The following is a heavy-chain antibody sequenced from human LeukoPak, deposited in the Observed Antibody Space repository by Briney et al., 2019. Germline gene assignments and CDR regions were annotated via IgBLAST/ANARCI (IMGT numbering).Heavy chain of an antibody. CDR3: SRRDCSQSNCFYWYFDL. CDR2: IYYSGST. D-gene: IGHD2-15*01. CDR1: GASIISGGSY. V-gene: IGHV4-39*07. J-gene: IGHJ2*01. Sequence: SETLSFTCTVSGASIISGGSYWGWIRQTPGKGLEWIGSIYYSGSTWYNPSLKGRVTISVDTSKNQFSLRLKSVTAADTAVYYCSRRDCSQSNCFYWYFDLWGRGTLLTVSS.